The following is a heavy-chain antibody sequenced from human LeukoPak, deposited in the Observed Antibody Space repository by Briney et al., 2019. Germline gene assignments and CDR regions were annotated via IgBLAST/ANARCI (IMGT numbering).Heavy chain of an antibody. CDR1: GYTFTGYY. D-gene: IGHD6-6*01. CDR3: ARYQKEPRRSSSTTPRFDP. J-gene: IGHJ5*02. CDR2: INPNSGGT. Sequence: ASVKVSCKASGYTFTGYYMHWVRQAPGQGLEWMGWINPNSGGTNYAQKFQGRVTMTRGTSISTAYMELSRLRSDDTAVYYCARYQKEPRRSSSTTPRFDPWGQGTLVTVSS. V-gene: IGHV1-2*02.